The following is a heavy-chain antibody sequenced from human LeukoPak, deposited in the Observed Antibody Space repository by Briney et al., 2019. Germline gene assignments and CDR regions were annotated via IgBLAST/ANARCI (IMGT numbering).Heavy chain of an antibody. CDR1: GFTFSSYE. J-gene: IGHJ6*02. CDR3: TRVESIGMDV. V-gene: IGHV3-48*03. Sequence: GSLRLSCAASGFTFSSYEMNWVRQAPGKGLEWLSYISGSGRTIYYADSVRGRFTISRDNARNSLYLQMKSLRADDTAVYYCTRVESIGMDVWGQGTTVTVSS. CDR2: ISGSGRTI. D-gene: IGHD2-21*01.